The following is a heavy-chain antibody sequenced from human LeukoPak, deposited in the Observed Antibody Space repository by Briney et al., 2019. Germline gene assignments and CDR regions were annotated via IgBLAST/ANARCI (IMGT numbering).Heavy chain of an antibody. D-gene: IGHD3-10*01. Sequence: GASVKVSCKASGYTFIGYYIHWVRQAPGQGLEWMGWIIPNSGDTNYAQKFQGRVTVTRDTSISTAYMELSSLRSDDTAVYYCARDQVVRGDDLDYWGQGTLVTVSS. CDR1: GYTFIGYY. CDR3: ARDQVVRGDDLDY. CDR2: IIPNSGDT. V-gene: IGHV1-2*02. J-gene: IGHJ4*02.